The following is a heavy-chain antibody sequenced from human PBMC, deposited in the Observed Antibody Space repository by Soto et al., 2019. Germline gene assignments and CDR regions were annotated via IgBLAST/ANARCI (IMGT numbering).Heavy chain of an antibody. CDR1: GFTFSTYV. J-gene: IGHJ4*02. D-gene: IGHD6-19*01. CDR3: AKGGWLDDY. Sequence: PGGSLILSCAASGFTFSTYVMTWVRQAPGKGLEWVSAISASGGDTYYADSVKGRFTISRDNSKNTLYLQMNSLRVEDTAIYYCAKGGWLDDYGAKGTLVTVS. CDR2: ISASGGDT. V-gene: IGHV3-23*01.